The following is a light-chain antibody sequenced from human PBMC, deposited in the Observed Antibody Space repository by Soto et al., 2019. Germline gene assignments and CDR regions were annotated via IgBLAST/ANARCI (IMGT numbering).Light chain of an antibody. CDR3: SSYSGSTTHIL. Sequence: QSALTQPASVSGSPGQSITISCTGSSSDIGGYNYVSWYQQHPGKAPKLIIYDVTYRPSGLSYRFSASKSGSTASLTISGLQPEDEADYDCSSYSGSTTHILFGGGTQLTVL. CDR1: SSDIGGYNY. CDR2: DVT. V-gene: IGLV2-14*01. J-gene: IGLJ2*01.